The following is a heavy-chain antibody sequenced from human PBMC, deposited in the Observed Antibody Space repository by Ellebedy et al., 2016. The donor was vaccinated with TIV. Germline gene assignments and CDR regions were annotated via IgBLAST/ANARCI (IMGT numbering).Heavy chain of an antibody. CDR1: GFTVSSNY. J-gene: IGHJ4*02. CDR2: IYSGGST. CDR3: ARGSGWYTGGFDY. Sequence: GESLKISXAASGFTVSSNYMSWVRQAPGKGLEWVSVIYSGGSTYYADSVKGRFTISRDNSKNTLYLQMNSLRAEDTAVYYCARGSGWYTGGFDYWGQGTLVTVSS. V-gene: IGHV3-53*01. D-gene: IGHD6-19*01.